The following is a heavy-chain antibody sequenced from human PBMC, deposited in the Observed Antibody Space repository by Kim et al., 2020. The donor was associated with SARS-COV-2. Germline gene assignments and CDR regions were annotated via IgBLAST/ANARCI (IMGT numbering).Heavy chain of an antibody. CDR3: ARGDGDYVGDS. CDR2: INPNGGNT. D-gene: IGHD4-17*01. J-gene: IGHJ4*02. V-gene: IGHV1-46*04. Sequence: ASVKVSCKTSGYTFTTYYVHWVRQAPGQGLEWMGVINPNGGNTIYARTLRGRVTMTRDASTSTVYMDLSRLSSDDTAIYYCARGDGDYVGDSWGQGTLVTVSS. CDR1: GYTFTTYY.